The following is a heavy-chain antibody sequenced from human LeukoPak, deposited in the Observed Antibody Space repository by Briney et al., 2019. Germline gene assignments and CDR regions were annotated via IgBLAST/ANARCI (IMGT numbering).Heavy chain of an antibody. CDR1: GGSISSGGYS. D-gene: IGHD3-22*01. CDR3: ARVIRIVVGANWFDP. V-gene: IGHV4-30-2*01. J-gene: IGHJ5*02. CDR2: IYHSGST. Sequence: SETLSLTCAVSGGSISSGGYSWSWIRQPPGKGLEWIGYIYHSGSTYYNPSLKSRVTISVDRSKNQFSLKLSSVTAADTAVYYCARVIRIVVGANWFDPWGQGTLVTVSS.